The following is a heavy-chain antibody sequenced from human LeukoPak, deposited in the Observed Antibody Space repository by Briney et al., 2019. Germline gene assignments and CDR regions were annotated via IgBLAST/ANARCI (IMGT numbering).Heavy chain of an antibody. J-gene: IGHJ4*02. Sequence: SETLSLTCTVSGGSISSSSYYWGWIRQPPGKGLEWIGSIYYSGSTYYNPSLKSRATISVDTSKNQFSLKLSSVTAADTAVYYCARLPLRYSSSWFSPGWGQGTLVTVSS. D-gene: IGHD6-13*01. CDR1: GGSISSSSYY. CDR3: ARLPLRYSSSWFSPG. V-gene: IGHV4-39*01. CDR2: IYYSGST.